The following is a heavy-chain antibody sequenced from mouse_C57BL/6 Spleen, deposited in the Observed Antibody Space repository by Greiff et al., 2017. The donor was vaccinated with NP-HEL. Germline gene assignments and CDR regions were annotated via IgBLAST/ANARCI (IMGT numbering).Heavy chain of an antibody. D-gene: IGHD1-1*01. V-gene: IGHV1-81*01. CDR3: ARSDPTVVRGNFGS. CDR1: GYTFTSYG. CDR2: IYPRSGNT. J-gene: IGHJ2*01. Sequence: QVQLQQSGAELARPGASVKLSCKASGYTFTSYGISWVKQRTGQGLEWIGEIYPRSGNTYYNEKFKGKATLTADKSSSTAYMELRSLTSEDSAVYFCARSDPTVVRGNFGSWGQGTTLTVSS.